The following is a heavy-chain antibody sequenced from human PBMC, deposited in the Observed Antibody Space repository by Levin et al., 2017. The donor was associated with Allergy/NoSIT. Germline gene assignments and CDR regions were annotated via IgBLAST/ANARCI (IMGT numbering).Heavy chain of an antibody. J-gene: IGHJ4*02. V-gene: IGHV4-31*03. D-gene: IGHD5-24*01. CDR2: IYYSENT. Sequence: SETLSLTCNVSGGSISSGGYYWSWIRQHPGKGLEWIGYIYYSENTYYNPSLRSRVTMSVDTSKNQISLKLNSVTAADTAVYYCARSGRTWLKLRGFDYWGLGTRVTVSS. CDR1: GGSISSGGYY. CDR3: ARSGRTWLKLRGFDY.